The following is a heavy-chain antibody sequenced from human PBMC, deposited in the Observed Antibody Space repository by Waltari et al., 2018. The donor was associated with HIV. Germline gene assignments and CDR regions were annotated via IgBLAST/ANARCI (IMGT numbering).Heavy chain of an antibody. CDR3: VKGGGYYDSTGNVPFDY. CDR2: IGGGGDRS. J-gene: IGHJ4*02. D-gene: IGHD3-3*01. V-gene: IGHV3-23*01. CDR1: GFGFSGYA. Sequence: VQLLESGGGLVQSGGSLTLSCAASGFGFSGYAMFWVRQGPGKGLEWVSAIGGGGDRSYYVDSVKGRFTISRDNSKNTLSLQMNGLRAEDTAVYYCVKGGGYYDSTGNVPFDYWGQGSLVTVSS.